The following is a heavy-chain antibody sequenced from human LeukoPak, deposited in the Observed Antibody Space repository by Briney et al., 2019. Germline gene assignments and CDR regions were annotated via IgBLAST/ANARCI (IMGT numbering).Heavy chain of an antibody. D-gene: IGHD3-16*01. CDR1: GGSFSGYY. J-gene: IGHJ4*02. V-gene: IGHV3-30*03. CDR2: ISYDGSNK. CDR3: ARGPSTLFDY. Sequence: LSLTCAVYGGSFSGYYWSWIRQPPGKGLEWMAVISYDGSNKYYADSVKGRFTISRDNSKNTLYLQMNSLRAEDTAVYYCARGPSTLFDYWGQGTLVTVSS.